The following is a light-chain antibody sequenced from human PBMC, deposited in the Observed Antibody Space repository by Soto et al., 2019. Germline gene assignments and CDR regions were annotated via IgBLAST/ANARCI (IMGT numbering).Light chain of an antibody. V-gene: IGKV4-1*01. CDR3: QQYYSTPPVT. CDR2: WAS. Sequence: DIVMTQSPDSLAVSLGERATINCKSSQSVLYSSNNKNYLAWYQQKPGQPPKLLIYWASTRESGVTDRFSGSGSGTDFTLTISSLQAEDVAVYYCQQYYSTPPVTFGPGTKVDIK. CDR1: QSVLYSSNNKNY. J-gene: IGKJ3*01.